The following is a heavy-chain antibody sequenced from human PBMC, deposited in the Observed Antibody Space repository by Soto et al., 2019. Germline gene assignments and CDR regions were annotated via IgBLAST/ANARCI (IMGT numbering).Heavy chain of an antibody. D-gene: IGHD3-10*01. CDR2: IVVGSGNT. CDR1: GFTFTSSA. J-gene: IGHJ6*02. CDR3: AATSHVLLWFGELFLDYYGMDV. V-gene: IGHV1-58*01. Sequence: ASVKVSCKASGFTFTSSAVQWVRQARGQRLEWIGWIVVGSGNTNYAQKFQERVTITRDMSTSTAYMELSSLRSEDTAVYYCAATSHVLLWFGELFLDYYGMDVWGQGTTVTVSS.